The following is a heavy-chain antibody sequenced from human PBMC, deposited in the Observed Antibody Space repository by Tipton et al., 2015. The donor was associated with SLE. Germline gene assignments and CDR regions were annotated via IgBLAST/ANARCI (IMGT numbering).Heavy chain of an antibody. Sequence: TLSLTCTVSGGSISSGSYYWSWIRQPPGKGLEWIGYIYYSGSTNYNPSLKSRVTISVDTSKNQFSLKLSSVTAADTAVYYCARATTSLAVDIWGQGTMVNVSS. CDR1: GGSISSGSYY. CDR2: IYYSGST. D-gene: IGHD1-1*01. J-gene: IGHJ3*02. CDR3: ARATTSLAVDI. V-gene: IGHV4-61*01.